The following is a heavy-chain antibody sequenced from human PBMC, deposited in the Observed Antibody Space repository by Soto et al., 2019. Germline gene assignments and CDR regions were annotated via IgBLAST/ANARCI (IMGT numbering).Heavy chain of an antibody. D-gene: IGHD3-22*01. CDR3: ARDDGFYYDSSGYFSYYYGMDV. Sequence: GGSLRLSCAASGFTFSGYSMNWVRQAPGKGLEWVSSISSSSSYIYYAESVKSLFTISRDNAKNSLYLQMNSLRAEYTAVYYCARDDGFYYDSSGYFSYYYGMDVWGQGTTVTVSS. CDR2: ISSSSSYI. CDR1: GFTFSGYS. J-gene: IGHJ6*02. V-gene: IGHV3-21*01.